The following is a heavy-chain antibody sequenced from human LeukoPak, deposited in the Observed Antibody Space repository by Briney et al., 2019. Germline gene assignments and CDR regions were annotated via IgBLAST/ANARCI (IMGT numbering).Heavy chain of an antibody. V-gene: IGHV3-7*03. D-gene: IGHD3-22*01. CDR2: INQDGSQK. CDR1: GFTFSSHW. Sequence: GGSLRLSCAASGFTFSSHWISWVRQAPGKGLEWVAHINQDGSQKLYVDSVKGRFAISRDNAKNSLYLQMNSLRAEDTAVYYCAKDYYYDPVDAFDVWGQGTMVSVSS. CDR3: AKDYYYDPVDAFDV. J-gene: IGHJ3*01.